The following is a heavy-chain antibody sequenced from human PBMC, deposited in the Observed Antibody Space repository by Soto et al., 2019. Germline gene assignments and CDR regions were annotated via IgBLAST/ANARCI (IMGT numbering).Heavy chain of an antibody. V-gene: IGHV3-15*01. CDR2: IKSKADGETT. Sequence: GGSLRLSCAASGFTFNNAWMTWVRQAPGKGLEWVGRIKSKADGETTDYAAPVKGRFTISRDDSKNTLYLQMNSLKTEDTAVYYCTTDWPYRRSPIWFDLWGQGTLVTGSS. J-gene: IGHJ5*02. CDR3: TTDWPYRRSPIWFDL. D-gene: IGHD3-16*02. CDR1: GFTFNNAW.